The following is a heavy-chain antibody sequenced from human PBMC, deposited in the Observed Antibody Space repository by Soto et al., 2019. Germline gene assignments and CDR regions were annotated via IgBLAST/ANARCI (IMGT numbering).Heavy chain of an antibody. Sequence: PGGSLRLSCAASGFTFSTYSMSWVRQAPGKGLEWVSSITSSSSYIYYADSVKGRFTISRDNAKNSLYLQMDSLRAEDTAVYYCARDSRLRPWGQGNLVTVSS. V-gene: IGHV3-21*06. CDR2: ITSSSSYI. CDR3: ARDSRLRP. J-gene: IGHJ5*02. CDR1: GFTFSTYS. D-gene: IGHD6-25*01.